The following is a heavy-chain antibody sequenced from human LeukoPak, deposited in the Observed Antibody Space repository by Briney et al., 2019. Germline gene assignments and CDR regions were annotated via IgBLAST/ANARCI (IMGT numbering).Heavy chain of an antibody. Sequence: SETLSLTCTVSGDSIRSGAYYWSWIRQHLGKGLEWIGYIYSNGDTYYNPSLKSRITVSVDMSKNQFSLKLSSVTAADSAVYYCARDRGEGMDVWGQGTTVTVSS. J-gene: IGHJ6*02. CDR3: ARDRGEGMDV. CDR1: GDSIRSGAYY. D-gene: IGHD3-10*01. V-gene: IGHV4-31*03. CDR2: IYSNGDT.